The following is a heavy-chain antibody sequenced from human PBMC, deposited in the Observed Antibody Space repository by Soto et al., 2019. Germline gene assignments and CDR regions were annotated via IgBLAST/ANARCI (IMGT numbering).Heavy chain of an antibody. CDR3: ARDGSGYDFWSGPYFFDY. CDR2: IYYNGRT. Sequence: QVQLQESGPGLVKPSETLSLTCTVSGGSISTYYWSWIRQLPGKGLEWIGYIYYNGRTNYSPSLESRVTISLDTSKTQFSLKLSSVSAADTAVYYCARDGSGYDFWSGPYFFDYWGPGTLVTVSS. CDR1: GGSISTYY. V-gene: IGHV4-59*01. D-gene: IGHD3-3*01. J-gene: IGHJ4*02.